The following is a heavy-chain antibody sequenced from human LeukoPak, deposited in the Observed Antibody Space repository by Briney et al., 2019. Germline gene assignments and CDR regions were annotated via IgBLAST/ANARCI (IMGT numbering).Heavy chain of an antibody. CDR2: ISSSTIYI. J-gene: IGHJ4*02. Sequence: PGGSLRLSCAASGFTFSRYTMNWVRQAPGQGLEWVSSISSSTIYIYYADSVKGRFTVSRDNAKNSLYLQMNSLRAEDTAVYYCARDQYPQYGGYDCWGQGALVTVSS. D-gene: IGHD5-12*01. V-gene: IGHV3-21*01. CDR3: ARDQYPQYGGYDC. CDR1: GFTFSRYT.